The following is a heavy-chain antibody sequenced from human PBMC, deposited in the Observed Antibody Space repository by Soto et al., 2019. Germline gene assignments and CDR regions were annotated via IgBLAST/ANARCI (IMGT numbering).Heavy chain of an antibody. J-gene: IGHJ6*02. CDR3: ARSLRIAAAGLISYYYYYGMDV. CDR1: GGTFSSYA. D-gene: IGHD6-13*01. Sequence: SVKVSCKASGGTFSSYAISWVRQAPGQGLEWMGGIIPIFGTANYAQKLQGRVTITADESTSTAYMELSSLRSEDTAVYYCARSLRIAAAGLISYYYYYGMDVWGQGTTVTVSS. CDR2: IIPIFGTA. V-gene: IGHV1-69*13.